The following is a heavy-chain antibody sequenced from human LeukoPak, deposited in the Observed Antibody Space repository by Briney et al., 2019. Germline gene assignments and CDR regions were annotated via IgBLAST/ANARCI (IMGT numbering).Heavy chain of an antibody. D-gene: IGHD3-3*01. Sequence: SETLSLTCAVSGYSISSGYYWGWIRQPPGKGLEWIGSIYHSRSTYYNPSLKSRVTISVDTSKNQFSLKLSSVTAADTAVYYCARGFRVFWSGYFNDYWGQGTLVTVSS. J-gene: IGHJ4*02. CDR1: GYSISSGYY. CDR2: IYHSRST. CDR3: ARGFRVFWSGYFNDY. V-gene: IGHV4-38-2*01.